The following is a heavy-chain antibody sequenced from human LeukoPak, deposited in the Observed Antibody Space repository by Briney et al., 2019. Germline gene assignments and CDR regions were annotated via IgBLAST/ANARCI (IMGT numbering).Heavy chain of an antibody. CDR1: GGSISSYY. CDR3: ARPARGYSYGSPFDY. D-gene: IGHD5-18*01. CDR2: IYYSGST. J-gene: IGHJ4*02. V-gene: IGHV4-59*08. Sequence: PSETLSLTCTVSGGSISSYYWSWIRQPPGKGLEWIGYIYYSGSTKYNPSLKSRVTMSVDTSKNQFSLKLSSVTAADTAVYYCARPARGYSYGSPFDYWGQGTLVTVSS.